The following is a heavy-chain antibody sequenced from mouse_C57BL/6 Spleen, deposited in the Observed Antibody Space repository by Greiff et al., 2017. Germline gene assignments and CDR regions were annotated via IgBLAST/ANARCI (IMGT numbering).Heavy chain of an antibody. CDR2: ISSGSSTI. D-gene: IGHD1-1*01. V-gene: IGHV5-17*01. CDR1: GFTFSDYG. J-gene: IGHJ2*01. CDR3: ARPGYYGSSLYFDY. Sequence: DVMLVESGGGLVKPGGSLKLSCAASGFTFSDYGMHWVRQAPEKGLEWVAYISSGSSTIYYADTVKGRFTISRDNAKNTLFLQMTSLRSEDTAMYYCARPGYYGSSLYFDYWGQGTTLTVSS.